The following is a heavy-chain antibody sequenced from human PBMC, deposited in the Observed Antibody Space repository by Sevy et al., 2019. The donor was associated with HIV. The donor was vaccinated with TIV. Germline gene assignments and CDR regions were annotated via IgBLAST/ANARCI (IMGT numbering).Heavy chain of an antibody. J-gene: IGHJ5*02. Sequence: GSLRLSCAGSGFTFSTYPMYWVRQSPGKGLEWVTVISYDGSSKYYADSVKGRFIISRDNSKNTVFLQMDSLRLDDTAVYYCARDSGYTIHYSPGATWGQGALVTVSS. CDR3: ARDSGYTIHYSPGAT. CDR2: ISYDGSSK. V-gene: IGHV3-30-3*01. D-gene: IGHD5-12*01. CDR1: GFTFSTYP.